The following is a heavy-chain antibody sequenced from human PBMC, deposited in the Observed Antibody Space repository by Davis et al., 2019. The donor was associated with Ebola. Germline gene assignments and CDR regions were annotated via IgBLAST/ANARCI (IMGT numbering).Heavy chain of an antibody. CDR1: GGSISSSSYY. CDR3: ARVLEYCISNRCYNYYYNGMDV. CDR2: IFYSGST. J-gene: IGHJ6*02. D-gene: IGHD2-2*02. Sequence: MPSETLSLTCTVSGGSISSSSYYWGWIRQPPGKGLEWIGSIFYSGSTYYNPSLKSRVTISVDTSKNQFSLRLSSVTAADTAVYYCARVLEYCISNRCYNYYYNGMDVWGQGTTVTVSS. V-gene: IGHV4-39*07.